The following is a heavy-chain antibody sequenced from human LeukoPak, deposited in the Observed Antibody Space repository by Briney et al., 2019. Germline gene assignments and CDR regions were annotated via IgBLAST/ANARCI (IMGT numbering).Heavy chain of an antibody. Sequence: PSETLSLTCTVSGGSISGYYWSWIRQPPGKGLEWIGEINHSGSTNYNPSLKSRVTISVDTSKNQFSLKLSSVTAADTAVYYCARAHPYSSSWSRRGYFDYWGQGTLVTVSS. CDR1: GGSISGYY. D-gene: IGHD6-13*01. CDR2: INHSGST. CDR3: ARAHPYSSSWSRRGYFDY. V-gene: IGHV4-34*01. J-gene: IGHJ4*02.